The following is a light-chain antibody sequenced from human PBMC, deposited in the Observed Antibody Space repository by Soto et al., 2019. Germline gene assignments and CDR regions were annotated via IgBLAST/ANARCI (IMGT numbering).Light chain of an antibody. CDR3: LQDYDYPRT. Sequence: AIHITHSPSSLSLWLVDRVTITCRASQGIRNDLGWYQQKAGKAPNLLISAASRLQSGVPSRFSGRGSGTDFTLTISSLQPEDFATYYCLQDYDYPRTFGQGTKVDIK. V-gene: IGKV1-6*01. J-gene: IGKJ1*01. CDR1: QGIRND. CDR2: AAS.